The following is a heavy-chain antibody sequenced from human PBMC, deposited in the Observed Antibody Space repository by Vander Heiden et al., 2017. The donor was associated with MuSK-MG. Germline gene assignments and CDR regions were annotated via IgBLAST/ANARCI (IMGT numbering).Heavy chain of an antibody. CDR2: IYHGDSDT. J-gene: IGHJ4*02. D-gene: IGHD3-3*01. CDR3: ERSSREDESWIGYPHPFYGDY. V-gene: IGHV5-51*01. CDR1: GYSFTSYW. Sequence: EVQLVQSGAEVKKPGESLKISCKGSGYSFTSYWLGWVRQMPGKGLQWMGIIYHGDSDTRNSPSCQGQVTISAEKSISTAYLQWSSLKASDTAMYYCERSSREDESWIGYPHPFYGDYRGQGTRGNV.